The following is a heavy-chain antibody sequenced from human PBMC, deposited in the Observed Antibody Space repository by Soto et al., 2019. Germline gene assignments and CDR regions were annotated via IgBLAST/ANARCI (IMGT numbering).Heavy chain of an antibody. CDR1: GGSFSGYY. CDR2: INHSGST. D-gene: IGHD3-10*01. Sequence: PSETLSLTCAVYGGSFSGYYWSWIRQPPGKGLEWIGEINHSGSTNYNPSLKSRVTISVDTSKNQFSLKLSSVTAADTAVYYCARGYYYGSGSYSSSNGYYGMDVWGQGTTVTVSS. V-gene: IGHV4-34*01. CDR3: ARGYYYGSGSYSSSNGYYGMDV. J-gene: IGHJ6*02.